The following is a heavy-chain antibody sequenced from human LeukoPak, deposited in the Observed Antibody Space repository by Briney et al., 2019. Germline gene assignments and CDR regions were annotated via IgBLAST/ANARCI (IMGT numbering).Heavy chain of an antibody. V-gene: IGHV4-39*01. D-gene: IGHD5-24*01. CDR3: ARHFDRDGYKSNAFDI. CDR2: MYYSGST. CDR1: GGSFSSSSYY. Sequence: SETLSLTCTVSGGSFSSSSYYWGWIRQPPGKGLEWIGSMYYSGSTYYNASLRSRVTISVDTSKNQFSLKLSSVTAADTAVYYCARHFDRDGYKSNAFDIWGQGTMVTISS. J-gene: IGHJ3*02.